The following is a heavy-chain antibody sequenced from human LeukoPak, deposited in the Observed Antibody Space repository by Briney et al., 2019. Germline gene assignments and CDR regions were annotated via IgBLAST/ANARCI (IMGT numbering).Heavy chain of an antibody. D-gene: IGHD6-19*01. CDR1: GFTFSDYS. CDR2: ISSSGSTR. CDR3: AKGSGYSSGWPDY. Sequence: GGSLRLSCAASGFTFSDYSMSWVRQAPGKGLEWVSYISSSGSTRYYADSVKGRFTISRDNAKNSLHLQLNGLRAEDTAVYYCAKGSGYSSGWPDYWGQGTLVTVSS. J-gene: IGHJ4*02. V-gene: IGHV3-48*04.